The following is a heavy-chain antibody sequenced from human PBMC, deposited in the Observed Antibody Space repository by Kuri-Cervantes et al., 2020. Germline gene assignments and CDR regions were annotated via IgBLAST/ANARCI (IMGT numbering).Heavy chain of an antibody. Sequence: ASVKVSCKASGYTFTSYDINWVRQATGQELEWMGWMNPNSGNTGYAQKFQGRVTMTRNTSISTAYMELSSLRSEDTAVYYCATDLKWELDREAFDIWGQGTMVTVSS. D-gene: IGHD1-26*01. V-gene: IGHV1-8*02. CDR2: MNPNSGNT. CDR3: ATDLKWELDREAFDI. CDR1: GYTFTSYD. J-gene: IGHJ3*02.